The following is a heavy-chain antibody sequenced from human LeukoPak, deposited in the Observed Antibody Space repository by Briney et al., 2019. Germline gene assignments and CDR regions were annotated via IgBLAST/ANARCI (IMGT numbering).Heavy chain of an antibody. CDR2: IIPIFGTA. J-gene: IGHJ3*02. V-gene: IGHV1-69*05. D-gene: IGHD7-27*01. CDR3: ARPKTGDEGAFGI. CDR1: GGTFSSYA. Sequence: ASVKVSCKASGGTFSSYAISWVRQAPGQGLEWMGGIIPIFGTANYAQKFQGRVTITTDESTSTAYMELSSLRSEDTAVYYCARPKTGDEGAFGIWGQRTMVTVSS.